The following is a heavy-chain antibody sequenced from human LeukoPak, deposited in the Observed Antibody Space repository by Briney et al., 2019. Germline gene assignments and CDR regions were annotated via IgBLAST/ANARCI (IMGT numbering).Heavy chain of an antibody. D-gene: IGHD5-18*01. J-gene: IGHJ4*02. V-gene: IGHV3-30-3*01. CDR1: GFTFSSYW. Sequence: PGGSLRLSCAASGFTFSSYWMSWVRQAPGKGLEWVAVISYDGSNKYYADSVKGRFTISRDNSKNTLYLQMNSLRAEDTAVYYCARDAGYSYGQYFDYWGQGTLVTVSS. CDR3: ARDAGYSYGQYFDY. CDR2: ISYDGSNK.